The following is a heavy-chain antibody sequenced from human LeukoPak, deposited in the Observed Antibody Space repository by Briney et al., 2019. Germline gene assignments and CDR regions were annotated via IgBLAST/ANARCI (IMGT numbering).Heavy chain of an antibody. CDR1: GFTFSTYS. V-gene: IGHV3-21*01. J-gene: IGHJ3*02. D-gene: IGHD3-3*01. Sequence: GGSLRLSCAASGFTFSTYSMNWVRQAPGKGLEWVSSIGGSSSSIYYADSVKGRSTISRDNAKNSLYLQMNSLRAEDSAAYYCARELEEAFDIWGQGTMVTVSS. CDR2: IGGSSSSI. CDR3: ARELEEAFDI.